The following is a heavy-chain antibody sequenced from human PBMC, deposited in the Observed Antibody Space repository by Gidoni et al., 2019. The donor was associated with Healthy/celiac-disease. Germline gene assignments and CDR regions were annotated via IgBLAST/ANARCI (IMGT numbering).Heavy chain of an antibody. V-gene: IGHV1-8*01. CDR1: GYTFTSYD. D-gene: IGHD6-13*01. CDR2: MNPNSGNT. J-gene: IGHJ5*02. Sequence: QVQLVQSGAEVKKPGSSVKVSCKASGYTFTSYDINWVRQATGHGLEWMGWMNPNSGNTGYEQKFQGRVTMTRNTSISTAYMELSSLRSEDTAVYYCARGHHSSYSSSWYNWFDPWGQGTLVTVSS. CDR3: ARGHHSSYSSSWYNWFDP.